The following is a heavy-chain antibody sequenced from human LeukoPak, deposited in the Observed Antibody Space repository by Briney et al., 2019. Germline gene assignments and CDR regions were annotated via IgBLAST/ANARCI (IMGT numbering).Heavy chain of an antibody. D-gene: IGHD2-15*01. CDR3: AREGGYCSGGSCPGFDY. J-gene: IGHJ4*02. V-gene: IGHV4-39*07. CDR1: GGSISSSSYY. CDR2: IYYSGST. Sequence: SETLSLTCTVSGGSISSSSYYWGWIRQPPGKGLEWIGSIYYSGSTYYNPSLKSRVTISVDTSKNQFSLKLSSVTAADTAVYYCAREGGYCSGGSCPGFDYWGQGTLVTVSS.